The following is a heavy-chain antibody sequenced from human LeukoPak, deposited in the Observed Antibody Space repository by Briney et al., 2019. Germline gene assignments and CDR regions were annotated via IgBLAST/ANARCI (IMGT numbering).Heavy chain of an antibody. CDR3: ARAGYYGSGSQDTFDY. CDR1: GFTFSSYG. CDR2: VWYDGSDK. J-gene: IGHJ4*02. V-gene: IGHV3-33*01. Sequence: GGSLRLSCAASGFTFSSYGMQWVRQAPGKGLEWGAVVWYDGSDKYYADSVKGRFTISRDNSKNTLYLQMNSLRAEDTAVYYCARAGYYGSGSQDTFDYWGQGTLVTVSS. D-gene: IGHD3-10*01.